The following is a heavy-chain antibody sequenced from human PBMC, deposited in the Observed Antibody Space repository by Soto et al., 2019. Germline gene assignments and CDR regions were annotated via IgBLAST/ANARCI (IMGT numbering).Heavy chain of an antibody. Sequence: QVQLVQSGAEVKKPGASVKISCKASGYTFTTYYLHWVRQAPGQGLEWMGIINPDTGSTSSAQNFRGRVSVTRDTSTSTVYMELYSLSSEDMAVYYCARDPNFSLTFHYYGMYVWGQGTTVTVSS. CDR1: GYTFTTYY. CDR2: INPDTGST. V-gene: IGHV1-46*01. CDR3: ARDPNFSLTFHYYGMYV. J-gene: IGHJ6*02.